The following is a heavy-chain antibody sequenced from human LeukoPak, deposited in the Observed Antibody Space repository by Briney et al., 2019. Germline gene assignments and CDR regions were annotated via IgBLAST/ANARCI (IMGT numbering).Heavy chain of an antibody. Sequence: SVKVSCKASGGTFSSYAISWVRQAPGQGLEWMGGIIPIFVTANYAQKFQGRVTITADESTSTAYMELSSLRSEDTAVYYCARFGLGVSGYDFSDYWGQGTLVTVSS. D-gene: IGHD5-12*01. V-gene: IGHV1-69*01. CDR2: IIPIFVTA. CDR3: ARFGLGVSGYDFSDY. J-gene: IGHJ4*02. CDR1: GGTFSSYA.